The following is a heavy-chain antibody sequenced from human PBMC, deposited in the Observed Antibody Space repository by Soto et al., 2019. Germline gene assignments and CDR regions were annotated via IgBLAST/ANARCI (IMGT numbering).Heavy chain of an antibody. J-gene: IGHJ4*02. D-gene: IGHD6-13*01. CDR3: ARSPYIAAAGTPSAFDY. Sequence: ASVKVSCKASGYTFTSYGISWVRQAPGQGLEWMGWISAYNGNTNYAQKLQGRVTVTTDTSTSTAYMELRSLRSDDTAVYYCARSPYIAAAGTPSAFDYWGQGTLVTV. V-gene: IGHV1-18*01. CDR2: ISAYNGNT. CDR1: GYTFTSYG.